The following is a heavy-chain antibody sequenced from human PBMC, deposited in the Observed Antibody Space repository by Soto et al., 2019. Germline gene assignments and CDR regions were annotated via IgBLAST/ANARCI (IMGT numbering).Heavy chain of an antibody. J-gene: IGHJ5*02. CDR2: INPSGGST. V-gene: IGHV1-46*03. Sequence: ASVKVSCKASGYTFTSYYMHWVRQAPGQGLEWMGIINPSGGSTSYAQKFQGRVTMARDASTSTVYMELSSLRSEDTAVYYCARSSCSSTSCYKDWFDPWGQGTLVTVSS. D-gene: IGHD2-2*02. CDR3: ARSSCSSTSCYKDWFDP. CDR1: GYTFTSYY.